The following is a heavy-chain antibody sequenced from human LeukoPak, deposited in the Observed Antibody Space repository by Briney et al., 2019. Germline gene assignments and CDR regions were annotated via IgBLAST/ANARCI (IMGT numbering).Heavy chain of an antibody. V-gene: IGHV1-8*01. CDR2: MNPNSGNT. CDR3: ARRVGSGWPVQH. Sequence: ASVKVSCKASGYTFSSYDINWVRQATGQGLEWMGGMNPNSGNTGYAQKFQGRLNMTRNTSIDTAYMELSSLRSDDTAVYYCARRVGSGWPVQHWGQGTLVTVSS. CDR1: GYTFSSYD. J-gene: IGHJ1*01. D-gene: IGHD6-19*01.